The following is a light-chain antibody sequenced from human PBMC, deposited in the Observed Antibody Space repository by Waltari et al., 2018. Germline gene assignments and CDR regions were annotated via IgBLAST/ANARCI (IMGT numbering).Light chain of an antibody. CDR3: QQYNSYSWT. CDR1: QSISSW. J-gene: IGKJ1*01. Sequence: DIQMTQSPSTLSASVGDRVTITCRASQSISSWLAWYQQKPGKAPKLLSYKASSLESLVPSRFICSVSGTEFTLTIRSLQPDDFATYYCQQYNSYSWTFGQGTKVEIK. CDR2: KAS. V-gene: IGKV1-5*03.